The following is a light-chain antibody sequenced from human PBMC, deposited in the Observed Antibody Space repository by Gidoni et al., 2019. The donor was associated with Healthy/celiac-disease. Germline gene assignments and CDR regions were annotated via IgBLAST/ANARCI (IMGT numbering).Light chain of an antibody. J-gene: IGLJ3*02. CDR2: EVS. V-gene: IGLV2-14*01. Sequence: QSALTQPASVSGSPGQSITISSTGTSSDVGGYNYVSWYQQHPGKPHKLMIYEVSNRPSGVSNRSSGSKSGNTASLTISGLQAEDEADYYCSSYTSSSTWVFGGGTKLTVL. CDR1: SSDVGGYNY. CDR3: SSYTSSSTWV.